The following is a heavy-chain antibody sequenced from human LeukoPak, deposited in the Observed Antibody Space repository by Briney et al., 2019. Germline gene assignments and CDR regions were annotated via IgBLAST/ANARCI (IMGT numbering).Heavy chain of an antibody. Sequence: GGSLRLSCAASGFTFGTFWMSWVRQAPGKGLEWVANIKQDGSETFYVGSVKGRFTISRDNAKNTLYLQMNSLRAEDTAAYYCVRGNFNGGIDHWGQGTLVTVSS. J-gene: IGHJ4*02. CDR1: GFTFGTFW. V-gene: IGHV3-7*04. CDR3: VRGNFNGGIDH. D-gene: IGHD2-21*01. CDR2: IKQDGSET.